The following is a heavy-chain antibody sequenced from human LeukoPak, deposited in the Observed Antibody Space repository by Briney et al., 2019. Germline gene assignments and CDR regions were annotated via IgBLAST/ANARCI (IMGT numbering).Heavy chain of an antibody. Sequence: SETLSLTCTVSGGSISSYYWNWIRQPAGKGLEWIGHIYTSGTTNYNPSLKSRVTMSVDTSKNQFSLKLSSVTAADTAVYYCASQTYYDFWSGYSHFDYWGQGTLVTVSS. V-gene: IGHV4-4*07. CDR3: ASQTYYDFWSGYSHFDY. J-gene: IGHJ4*02. CDR2: IYTSGTT. CDR1: GGSISSYY. D-gene: IGHD3-3*01.